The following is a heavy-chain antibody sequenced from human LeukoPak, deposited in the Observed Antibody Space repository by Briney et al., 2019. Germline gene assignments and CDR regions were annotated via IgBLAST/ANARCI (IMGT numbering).Heavy chain of an antibody. Sequence: PGGSLRLSCVASGFTFSSFWMSWVRQAPGKGLEWVANIKQDGSAKFYVDSVKGRFTISRDNAKNSLYLQMNSLRAEDTAMYYCSAASHFDYWGQGTLVSVSS. CDR2: IKQDGSAK. CDR3: SAASHFDY. J-gene: IGHJ4*02. V-gene: IGHV3-7*01. CDR1: GFTFSSFW.